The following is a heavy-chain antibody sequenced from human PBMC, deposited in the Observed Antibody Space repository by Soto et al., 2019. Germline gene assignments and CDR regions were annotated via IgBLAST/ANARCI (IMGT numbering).Heavy chain of an antibody. CDR3: XKDRNGLLWFGELYFDY. D-gene: IGHD3-10*01. CDR1: GFTFSGYA. J-gene: IGHJ4*02. V-gene: IGHV3-23*01. Sequence: PGGSLRLSCAASGFTFSGYAMSWVRQAPGKGLEWVSAISGSGGSTYYADSVKGRFTISRDNSKNTLYLQMNSLRAEDTAVYYCXKDRNGLLWFGELYFDYWGQGTLVTVSS. CDR2: ISGSGGST.